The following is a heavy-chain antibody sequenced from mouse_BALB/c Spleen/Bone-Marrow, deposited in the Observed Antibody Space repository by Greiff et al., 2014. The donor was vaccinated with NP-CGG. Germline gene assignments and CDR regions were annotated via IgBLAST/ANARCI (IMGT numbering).Heavy chain of an antibody. CDR2: IYPGNSDT. Sequence: EVQLQESGTVLARPGASVKISCKASGYSFTSYWMHWVKQRPGQGLEWIGAIYPGNSDTSYNQKFKGKAKLTAVTSATTAYMELSSLTNEDSAVYFYTRKVYYGNPLDYWGQGTTLTVSS. CDR3: TRKVYYGNPLDY. D-gene: IGHD2-1*01. V-gene: IGHV1-5*01. J-gene: IGHJ2*01. CDR1: GYSFTSYW.